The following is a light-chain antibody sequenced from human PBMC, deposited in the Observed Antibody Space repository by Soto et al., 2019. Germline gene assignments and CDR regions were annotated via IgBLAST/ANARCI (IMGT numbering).Light chain of an antibody. CDR1: QGISNY. CDR3: QKYNSPPWT. CDR2: AAS. V-gene: IGKV1-27*01. J-gene: IGKJ1*01. Sequence: DIQMTKSPSSLSASVGNIVTITCRASQGISNYLAWYQQKPGKVPKLLIYAASTLQSGVPSRFSGSGSGTNFTLTISSLQPEDVATYYCQKYNSPPWTFGQGTNVEIK.